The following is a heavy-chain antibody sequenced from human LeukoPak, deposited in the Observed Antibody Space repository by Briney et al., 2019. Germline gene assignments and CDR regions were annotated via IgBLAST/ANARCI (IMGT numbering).Heavy chain of an antibody. CDR3: ARAAIFGVVIMDWFDP. D-gene: IGHD3-3*01. CDR2: INPNSGGT. Sequence: ASVQVSCKASGYTFTGYYMHWVRQAPGQGLEWMGWINPNSGGTNYAQKFQGRVTMTRDTSISTAYMELSRLRSDDTAVYYCARAAIFGVVIMDWFDPWGQGTLVTVSS. V-gene: IGHV1-2*02. J-gene: IGHJ5*02. CDR1: GYTFTGYY.